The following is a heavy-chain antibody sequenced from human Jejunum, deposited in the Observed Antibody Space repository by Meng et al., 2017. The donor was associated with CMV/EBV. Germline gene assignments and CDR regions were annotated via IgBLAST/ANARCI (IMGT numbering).Heavy chain of an antibody. D-gene: IGHD5-18*01. CDR1: GFTFDDYA. CDR3: AKDIVGYSYGSFDF. Sequence: FGFTFDDYAMHWVRQAPGKGLEWVSGISWNSGDIGYADSVKGRFTISRDNAKNSLHLQMNSLRAEDTALYYCAKDIVGYSYGSFDFWGQGTLVTVSS. J-gene: IGHJ4*02. CDR2: ISWNSGDI. V-gene: IGHV3-9*01.